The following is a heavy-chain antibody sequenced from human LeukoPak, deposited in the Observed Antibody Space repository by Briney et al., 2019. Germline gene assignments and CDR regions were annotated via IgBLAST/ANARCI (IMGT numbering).Heavy chain of an antibody. CDR3: ARDFTGGYFDY. V-gene: IGHV1-2*02. Sequence: ASVKVSCKTSGYTFSDYYVHWVRQAPGQGFERMGWINPDSGATNYAQKFQGRVTMTRDTSISTAYMELSRLRSDDTAVYYCARDFTGGYFDYWGQGTLATVSP. D-gene: IGHD2-8*02. CDR1: GYTFSDYY. CDR2: INPDSGAT. J-gene: IGHJ4*02.